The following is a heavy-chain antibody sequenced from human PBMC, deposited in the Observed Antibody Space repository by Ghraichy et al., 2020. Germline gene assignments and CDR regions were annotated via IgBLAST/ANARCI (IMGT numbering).Heavy chain of an antibody. D-gene: IGHD3-3*01. CDR2: ISGSGGST. CDR1: GFTFSSYA. Sequence: GGSLRLSCAASGFTFSSYAMSWVRQAPGKGLEWVSAISGSGGSTYYADSVKGRFTISRDNSKNTLYVQMKSLRVEDTAVYYCAKAGDFGVGRDYYFDYWGQGTLVTVSS. CDR3: AKAGDFGVGRDYYFDY. J-gene: IGHJ4*02. V-gene: IGHV3-23*01.